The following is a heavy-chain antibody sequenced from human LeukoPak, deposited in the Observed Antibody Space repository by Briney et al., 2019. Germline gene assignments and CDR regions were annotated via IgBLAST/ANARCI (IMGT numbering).Heavy chain of an antibody. CDR1: GYTFTSYD. Sequence: ASVKVSCKASGYTFTSYDINWVRQATGQGLEWMGWMNPNSGNTGYAQKLQGRVTMTRNTSISTAYMELSSLRSEDTAVYYCARDLTEAAFDIWGQGTMVTVSS. CDR2: MNPNSGNT. J-gene: IGHJ3*02. V-gene: IGHV1-8*01. CDR3: ARDLTEAAFDI.